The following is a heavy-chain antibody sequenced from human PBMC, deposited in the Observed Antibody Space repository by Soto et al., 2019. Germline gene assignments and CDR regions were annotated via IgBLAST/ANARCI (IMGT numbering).Heavy chain of an antibody. J-gene: IGHJ4*02. CDR3: ARMDGYDSSGCFDY. CDR2: ISSSGSTI. D-gene: IGHD3-22*01. CDR1: GFTFSDYD. Sequence: GGSLRLSCAASGFTFSDYDMSRIRQAPGKGLEWVSYISSSGSTIYYADSVMGRFTISRDNAKNSLYLQMNSLRAEDTAVYYCARMDGYDSSGCFDYWGQGTLVTFSS. V-gene: IGHV3-11*01.